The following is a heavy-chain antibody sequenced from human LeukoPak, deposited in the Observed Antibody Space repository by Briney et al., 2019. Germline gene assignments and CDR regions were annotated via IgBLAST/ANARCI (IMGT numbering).Heavy chain of an antibody. J-gene: IGHJ4*02. CDR2: ISGSGGST. Sequence: PGGSLRLSCAASGFTFSSCAMSWVRQAPGKGLEWVSAISGSGGSTYYADSVKGRFTISRDNSKNTLYLQMNSLRAEDTAVYYCAKADGLWFGESTQIDYWGQGTLVTVSS. D-gene: IGHD3-10*01. V-gene: IGHV3-23*01. CDR1: GFTFSSCA. CDR3: AKADGLWFGESTQIDY.